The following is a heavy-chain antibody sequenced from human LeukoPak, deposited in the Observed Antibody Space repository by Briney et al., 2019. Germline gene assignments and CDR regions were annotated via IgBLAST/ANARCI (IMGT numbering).Heavy chain of an antibody. CDR2: IYTGGNT. V-gene: IGHV3-53*01. CDR3: ARGFTEFDP. Sequence: GGSLRLSCAASGFTVSSNYMNWVRQASGKGLEWVSVIYTGGNTYYAGSVKGRFTISRDNSKNMLYLQMNSLRAKDTAVYYCARGFTEFDPWGQGTLVTVSS. D-gene: IGHD3-16*01. J-gene: IGHJ5*02. CDR1: GFTVSSNY.